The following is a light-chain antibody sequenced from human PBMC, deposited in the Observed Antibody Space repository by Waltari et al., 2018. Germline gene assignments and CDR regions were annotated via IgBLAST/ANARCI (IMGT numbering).Light chain of an antibody. CDR2: DAS. Sequence: IVLTQSPGTLSLSPGERATLSCRASQSVGRYLAWYQQKPGQAPRPLIYDASTRATGIPDRFSGSGSGTDFSLTISRLESEDFAVYYCQKYVNLPATFGQGTKVEIK. CDR3: QKYVNLPAT. J-gene: IGKJ1*01. CDR1: QSVGRY. V-gene: IGKV3-20*01.